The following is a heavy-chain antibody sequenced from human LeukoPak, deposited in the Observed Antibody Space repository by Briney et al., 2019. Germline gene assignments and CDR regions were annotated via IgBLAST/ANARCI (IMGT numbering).Heavy chain of an antibody. CDR2: ISAYNGNT. D-gene: IGHD6-19*01. J-gene: IGHJ4*02. CDR1: GYTFTSYG. CDR3: AREFRGAVADIPYFAS. Sequence: ASVKVSCKASGYTFTSYGISWVRQAPGRGLEWMGWISAYNGNTNYAQKLQGRVTMTTDTSTSTAYMELRSLRSDDTAVYYCAREFRGAVADIPYFASWGQGTLLTVSS. V-gene: IGHV1-18*01.